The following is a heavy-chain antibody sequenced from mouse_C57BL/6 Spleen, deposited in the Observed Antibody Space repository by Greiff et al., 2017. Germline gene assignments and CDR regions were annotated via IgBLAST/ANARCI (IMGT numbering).Heavy chain of an antibody. CDR1: GFSLTSYA. V-gene: IGHV2-9-1*01. CDR2: IWTGGGT. J-gene: IGHJ4*01. CDR3: ARNDPYFGSSYVNAMDY. D-gene: IGHD1-1*01. Sequence: QVQLKESGPGLVAPSQSLSITCTASGFSLTSYAISWVRQPPGKGLEWLGVIWTGGGTNYNSALKSRLSISKDNSNSQVFFKKNSLQTDDTALYYCARNDPYFGSSYVNAMDYWGQGTSVTVSS.